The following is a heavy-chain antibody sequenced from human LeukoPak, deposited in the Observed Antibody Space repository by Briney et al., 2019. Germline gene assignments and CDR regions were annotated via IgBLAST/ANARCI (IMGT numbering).Heavy chain of an antibody. D-gene: IGHD1-1*01. V-gene: IGHV3-30*02. J-gene: IGHJ4*02. CDR3: AKDQTVNIDY. CDR2: IRYDGSNK. Sequence: GGSLRLSCAASGFTFSSYGMHWVRQAPGKGLEWVAFIRYDGSNKYYADSVKGRFTISRDNSKNTLYLQMNRLRAEDTAVYYCAKDQTVNIDYWGQGTLVTVSS. CDR1: GFTFSSYG.